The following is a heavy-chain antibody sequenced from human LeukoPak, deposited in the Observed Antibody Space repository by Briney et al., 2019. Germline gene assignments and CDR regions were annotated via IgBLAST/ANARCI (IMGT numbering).Heavy chain of an antibody. CDR3: ARGLKRYISGSSGQD. D-gene: IGHD6-6*01. CDR2: IYSGGST. CDR1: GFTPSSNY. Sequence: GGCLRLSCAVSGFTPSSNYMSSVRQAPGKGLEWVSVIYSGGSTYYADSVKGRFTISRDNAKNSLYLQMNSLRAEDTAVYYCARGLKRYISGSSGQDWGQRTLVTVSS. V-gene: IGHV3-53*01. J-gene: IGHJ4*02.